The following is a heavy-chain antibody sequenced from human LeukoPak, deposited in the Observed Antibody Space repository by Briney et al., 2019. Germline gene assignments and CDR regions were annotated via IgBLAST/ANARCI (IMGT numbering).Heavy chain of an antibody. J-gene: IGHJ6*03. CDR2: MNPNSGNT. V-gene: IGHV1-8*01. Sequence: ASVKVSCKASGYTFTSYDINWVRQATGQGLEWMGWMNPNSGNTGYAQKFQGRVTMTRNTSISTAYMELSSLRSEDTAVYYCAREYSYGYFNYYYMDVWGKGTTVTISS. CDR1: GYTFTSYD. CDR3: AREYSYGYFNYYYMDV. D-gene: IGHD5-18*01.